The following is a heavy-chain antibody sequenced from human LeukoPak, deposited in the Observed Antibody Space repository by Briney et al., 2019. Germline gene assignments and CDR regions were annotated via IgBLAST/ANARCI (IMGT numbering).Heavy chain of an antibody. J-gene: IGHJ4*02. CDR1: GFTLSSYW. CDR2: MRSDGSIA. V-gene: IGHV3-74*03. CDR3: AKEVDSSGSYPPAVY. Sequence: AGGSLRLSCAVSGFTLSSYWMHWVRQAPGKGLVWVSRMRSDGSIATYADFVKGRFTFSRDNAKNTLYLQMNSLRAEDTAVYYCAKEVDSSGSYPPAVYWGQGTLVTVSS. D-gene: IGHD1-26*01.